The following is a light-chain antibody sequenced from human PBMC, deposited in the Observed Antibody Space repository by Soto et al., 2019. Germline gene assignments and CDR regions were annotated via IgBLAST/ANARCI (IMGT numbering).Light chain of an antibody. CDR1: Y. Sequence: YLAWYQQKPGQPPKLLIYWASTRESGVPDRFSGTGSGTDSTLACGRVHPEDPAVYSFQVHYRPPRTFAQGTKVDIK. CDR2: WAS. J-gene: IGKJ1*01. CDR3: QVHYRPPRT. V-gene: IGKV4-1*01.